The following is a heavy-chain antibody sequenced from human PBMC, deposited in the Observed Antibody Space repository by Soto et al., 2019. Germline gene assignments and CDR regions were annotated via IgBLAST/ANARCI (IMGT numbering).Heavy chain of an antibody. CDR1: GGTFSSYT. V-gene: IGHV1-69*08. Sequence: QVQLVQSGAEVKKPGSSVKVSCKASGGTFSSYTISWVRQAPGQGLEWMGRIIPILGIANYAQKLQGRVTITADKSTSTAYMELSSLRSEDTAVYYCAREGPPLGYCSSTSCYDDYWGQGTLVTVSS. CDR3: AREGPPLGYCSSTSCYDDY. D-gene: IGHD2-2*01. J-gene: IGHJ4*02. CDR2: IIPILGIA.